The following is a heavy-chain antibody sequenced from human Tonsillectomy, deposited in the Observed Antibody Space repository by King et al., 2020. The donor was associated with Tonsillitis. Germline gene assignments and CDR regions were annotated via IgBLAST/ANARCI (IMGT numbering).Heavy chain of an antibody. CDR3: VREYCSSSRWYGPDY. V-gene: IGHV1-18*04. D-gene: IGHD2-2*01. CDR2: ISNYNGNT. J-gene: IGHJ4*02. Sequence: QLVQSGAEVKKPGASVKVSCKASGYTFTSYGISWVRQAPGQGREGMGWISNYNGNTNYAQKLQGRVTMTTDTSTSTAYMELRSLRSDDTVVYYCVREYCSSSRWYGPDYWGQGTLVTVSS. CDR1: GYTFTSYG.